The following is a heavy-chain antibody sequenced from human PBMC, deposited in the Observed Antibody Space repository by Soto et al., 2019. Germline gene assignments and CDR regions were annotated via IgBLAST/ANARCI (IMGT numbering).Heavy chain of an antibody. CDR1: GFTFSSYG. Sequence: GGSLRLSCAASGFTFSSYGMHWVRQAPGKGLEWVAVISYDGSNKYYADSVKGRFTISRDNSKNTLYLQMNSLRAEDTAVYYCAKGTYYYNPIYYYGMDVWGQGTTVTVSS. D-gene: IGHD3-22*01. J-gene: IGHJ6*02. CDR2: ISYDGSNK. CDR3: AKGTYYYNPIYYYGMDV. V-gene: IGHV3-30*18.